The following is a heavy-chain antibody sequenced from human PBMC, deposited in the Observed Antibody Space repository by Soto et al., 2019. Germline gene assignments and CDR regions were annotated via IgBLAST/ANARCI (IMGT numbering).Heavy chain of an antibody. D-gene: IGHD2-8*02. V-gene: IGHV3-33*01. CDR1: GFIFSNYG. CDR3: ARTSFYDKTGVFDY. Sequence: GGSLRLSCAASGFIFSNYGMHWVRQAPGKGLEWVALIWNDGSKAYYVDSVKGRFTISRDNLRNTVSLQMNGLRVDDTAVYYCARTSFYDKTGVFDYWGQGTLVTVSS. CDR2: IWNDGSKA. J-gene: IGHJ4*02.